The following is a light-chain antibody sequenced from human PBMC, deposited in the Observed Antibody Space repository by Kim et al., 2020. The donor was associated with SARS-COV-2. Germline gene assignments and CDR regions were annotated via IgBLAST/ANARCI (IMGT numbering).Light chain of an antibody. CDR3: QTWDTGIRV. CDR1: RWHSSSA. J-gene: IGLJ3*02. CDR2: VNRYGSP. Sequence: SLQLTSILRRWHSSSAIAWHQQPPGKRPRFLIKVNRYGSPIKGAAIPDRFSGSTSGAERYLTISSLQPEDEADYYCQTWDTGIRVFGGGPQLTVL. V-gene: IGLV4-69*01.